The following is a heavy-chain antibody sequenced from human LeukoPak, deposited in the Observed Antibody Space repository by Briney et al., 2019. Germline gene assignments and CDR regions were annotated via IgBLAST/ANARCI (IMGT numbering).Heavy chain of an antibody. V-gene: IGHV3-7*01. CDR3: AREVTGAFDI. J-gene: IGHJ3*02. D-gene: IGHD2-21*02. Sequence: DSVKGRFTISRDNAKNSLYLQMNSLRAEDTAVYYCAREVTGAFDIWGQGTMVTVSS.